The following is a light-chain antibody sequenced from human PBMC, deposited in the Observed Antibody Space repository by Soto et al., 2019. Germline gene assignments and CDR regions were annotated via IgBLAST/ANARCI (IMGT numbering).Light chain of an antibody. V-gene: IGLV2-11*01. J-gene: IGLJ1*01. CDR2: DVS. CDR1: SSDVGAYNY. Sequence: LTQPRSVSGSPGQSVTISCTGTSSDVGAYNYVSWYQQHPGKAPKLMTYDVSKRPSGVPDRFSGSKSGNTASLTISGLQAEDEADYYCCSYADNYSYVFGTGTKVTVL. CDR3: CSYADNYSYV.